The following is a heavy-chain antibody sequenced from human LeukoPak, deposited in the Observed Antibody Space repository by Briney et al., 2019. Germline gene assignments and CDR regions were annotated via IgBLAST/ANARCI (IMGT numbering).Heavy chain of an antibody. V-gene: IGHV3-21*01. CDR3: ARDDIAVAGTVDY. J-gene: IGHJ4*02. Sequence: GGSLRLSCAASGFTFSSYSMNWVRQAPGKGLEWVSSISSSSSYIYYADSVKGRFTISRDNAKNSLYLQMNSLRAEDTAVYCCARDDIAVAGTVDYWGQGTLVTVSS. CDR1: GFTFSSYS. D-gene: IGHD6-19*01. CDR2: ISSSSSYI.